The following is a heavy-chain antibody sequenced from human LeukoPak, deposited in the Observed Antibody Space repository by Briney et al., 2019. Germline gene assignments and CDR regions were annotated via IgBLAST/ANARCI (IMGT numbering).Heavy chain of an antibody. CDR3: ARSNCGGDCYDSFDI. CDR1: GYTFTGYH. J-gene: IGHJ3*02. V-gene: IGHV1-2*02. D-gene: IGHD2-21*02. CDR2: INPNSGGT. Sequence: ASVKVSCKASGYTFTGYHMHWVRQAPGQGLEWMGWINPNSGGTNYAQNFQGRVTLTRDTSISTAYMELSRLISDDTAVYYCARSNCGGDCYDSFDIWGQGTMVTVSS.